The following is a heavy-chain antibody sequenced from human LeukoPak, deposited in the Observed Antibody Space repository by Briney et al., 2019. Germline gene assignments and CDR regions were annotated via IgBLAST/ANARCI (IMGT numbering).Heavy chain of an antibody. CDR1: GGSISSSY. Sequence: SETLSPTCTVSGGSISSSYWSWIRQPAGKGLEWIGRIHTSGSTNYNPSLKSRVTMSVDTSKNQFSLKLSSVTAADTAVYYCARDIDSGAFDIWGQGTMVTVSS. V-gene: IGHV4-4*07. CDR3: ARDIDSGAFDI. CDR2: IHTSGST. J-gene: IGHJ3*02. D-gene: IGHD1-26*01.